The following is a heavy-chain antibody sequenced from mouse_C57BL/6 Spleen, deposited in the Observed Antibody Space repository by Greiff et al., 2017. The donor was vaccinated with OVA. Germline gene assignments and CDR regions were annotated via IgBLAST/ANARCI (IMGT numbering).Heavy chain of an antibody. CDR2: IYPRSGNT. CDR1: GYTFTSYG. J-gene: IGHJ1*03. CDR3: ARWGLLGYFDV. Sequence: QVQLQQSGAELARPGASVKLSCKASGYTFTSYGISWVKQRTGQGLEWIGEIYPRSGNTYYNEKFKGKATLTADKSSITAYMELRSLTSEDSAVYFCARWGLLGYFDVWGTGTTVTVSS. V-gene: IGHV1-81*01. D-gene: IGHD2-13*01.